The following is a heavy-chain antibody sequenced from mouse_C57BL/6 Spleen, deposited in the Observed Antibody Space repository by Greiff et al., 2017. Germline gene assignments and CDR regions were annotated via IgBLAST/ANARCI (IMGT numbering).Heavy chain of an antibody. V-gene: IGHV1-15*01. CDR1: GYTFTDYE. D-gene: IGHD2-3*01. CDR3: TRSDGLYYAMDY. Sequence: QVQLQQSGAELVRPGASVTLSCKASGYTFTDYEMHWVKQTPVHGLEWIGAIDPETGGTAYNQKFKGKAILTADKSSSTAYMELRSLTSEDSAVYYCTRSDGLYYAMDYWGQGTSVTVSS. J-gene: IGHJ4*01. CDR2: IDPETGGT.